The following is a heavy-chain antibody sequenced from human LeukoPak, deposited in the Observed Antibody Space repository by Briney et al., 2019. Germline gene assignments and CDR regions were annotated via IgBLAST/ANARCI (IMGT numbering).Heavy chain of an antibody. CDR3: GRTHPLGYFDY. CDR1: GFTFRSYW. V-gene: IGHV3-74*01. CDR2: INSDGSST. J-gene: IGHJ4*02. Sequence: PGGSLRLSCAASGFTFRSYWMHWVRQAPGKELVWVSRINSDGSSTSYADFVKGRFTISRDNAKNTLYLQMNSLRAEDTAVYYCGRTHPLGYFDYWGQGTLVPVSS. D-gene: IGHD7-27*01.